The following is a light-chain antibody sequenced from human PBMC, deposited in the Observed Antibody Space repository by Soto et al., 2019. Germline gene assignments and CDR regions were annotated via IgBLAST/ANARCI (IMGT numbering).Light chain of an antibody. CDR3: QHYNTYPWT. J-gene: IGKJ1*01. V-gene: IGKV1-5*03. CDR2: KAS. Sequence: DIQMTRSPSTLSGSVGDRVTITCRASQTISSWLAWYQQKPGKAPKLLIYKASTLKSGVPSRFSGSGSGTDFTLTISSLQPEDFATYYCQHYNTYPWTFGQGTKVDI. CDR1: QTISSW.